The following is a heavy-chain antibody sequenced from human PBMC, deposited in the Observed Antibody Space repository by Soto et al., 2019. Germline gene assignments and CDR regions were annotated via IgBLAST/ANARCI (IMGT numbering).Heavy chain of an antibody. D-gene: IGHD2-21*02. CDR2: INPNSGGT. V-gene: IGHV1-2*04. CDR3: ARGVRLYCGGDCYHEYYFDY. J-gene: IGHJ4*02. CDR1: GYTFTGYY. Sequence: GASVKVSCKASGYTFTGYYMHWVRQAPGQGLEWMGWINPNSGGTNYAQKFQGWVTMTRDTSISTAYMELSRLRSDDTAVYYCARGVRLYCGGDCYHEYYFDYWGQGTLVTVSS.